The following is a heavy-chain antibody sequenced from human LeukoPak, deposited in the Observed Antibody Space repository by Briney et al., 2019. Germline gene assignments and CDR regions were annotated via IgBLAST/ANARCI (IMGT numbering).Heavy chain of an antibody. Sequence: AALKVSCKASGYAFTGYYMHWVRQAPGQGLEWMGRINPYSGGTNYAQKFQGRVTMTRDTSISTAYMEVSRLTSDDTAVYYCVSRADDAAFDIWGQGTMVTVSS. J-gene: IGHJ3*02. CDR1: GYAFTGYY. D-gene: IGHD3-16*01. CDR2: INPYSGGT. V-gene: IGHV1-2*06. CDR3: VSRADDAAFDI.